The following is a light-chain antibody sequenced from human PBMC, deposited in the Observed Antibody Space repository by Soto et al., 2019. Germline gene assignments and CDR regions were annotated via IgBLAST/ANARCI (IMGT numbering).Light chain of an antibody. V-gene: IGKV3-11*01. CDR3: QQYGYSLT. CDR1: QSVSSY. J-gene: IGKJ4*01. CDR2: DAS. Sequence: EIVLTQSPATLSLSPVERATLSCRASQSVSSYLAWYQQKPGQAPRLLIYDASNRATGIPARFSGSGSGTEFTLTISSLEPEDSAVYYCQQYGYSLTFGGGTKVDIK.